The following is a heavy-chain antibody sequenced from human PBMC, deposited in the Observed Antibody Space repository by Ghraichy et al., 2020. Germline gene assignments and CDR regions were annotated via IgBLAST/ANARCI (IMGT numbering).Heavy chain of an antibody. V-gene: IGHV4-34*01. CDR2: INHSGST. D-gene: IGHD1-26*01. J-gene: IGHJ4*02. Sequence: SETLSPTCAVYGGSFSGYYWSWIRQPPGKGLEWIGEINHSGSTNYNPSLKSRVTISVDTSRNQFSLKLSSLTAADTAVYYCARCQSGSYFRAYYFDFWAQGALVTVSS. CDR1: GGSFSGYY. CDR3: ARCQSGSYFRAYYFDF.